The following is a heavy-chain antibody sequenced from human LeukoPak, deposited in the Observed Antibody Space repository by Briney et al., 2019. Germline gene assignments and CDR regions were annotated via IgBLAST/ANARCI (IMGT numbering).Heavy chain of an antibody. V-gene: IGHV1-69*13. J-gene: IGHJ6*03. D-gene: IGHD3-10*01. CDR1: GGTFSSYI. CDR3: ARGNDGSGSPSYYFYYMDV. Sequence: SVKVSCKASGGTFSSYIISWVRQAPGQGLEWMGGIIPIFGTANYAQKFQGRVTITADESTSTAYMELSSLRSEDTAVYYCARGNDGSGSPSYYFYYMDVWGKGTTVTISS. CDR2: IIPIFGTA.